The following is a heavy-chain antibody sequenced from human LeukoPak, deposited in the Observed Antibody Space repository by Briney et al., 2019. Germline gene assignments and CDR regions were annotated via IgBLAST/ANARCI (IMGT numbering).Heavy chain of an antibody. CDR3: ARPVTVYDLSAFDI. CDR2: IYPGDSDT. J-gene: IGHJ3*02. V-gene: IGHV5-51*01. Sequence: GESLKISCKGSGFSFTSYWIGWVRQMPGKGLEWMGIIYPGDSDTRYSSSFQGQVTISADKSISTAYLQWSSLKASDTAMYYCARPVTVYDLSAFDIWGQGTMVTVSS. CDR1: GFSFTSYW. D-gene: IGHD3-3*01.